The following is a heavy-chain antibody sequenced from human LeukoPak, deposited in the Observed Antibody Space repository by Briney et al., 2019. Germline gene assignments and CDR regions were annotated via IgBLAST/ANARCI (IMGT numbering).Heavy chain of an antibody. CDR3: AKEVRRYFDY. CDR2: ISYDGSNK. J-gene: IGHJ4*02. V-gene: IGHV3-30*18. D-gene: IGHD3-10*01. Sequence: GGSLRLSCAAPGFTFSRYGMHWVRQAPGKGLEWVAQISYDGSNKHYGDSVKGRFTIARDNSKNTLFLQMNSLRGEDTAVYYCAKEVRRYFDYWGQGNLVTVST. CDR1: GFTFSRYG.